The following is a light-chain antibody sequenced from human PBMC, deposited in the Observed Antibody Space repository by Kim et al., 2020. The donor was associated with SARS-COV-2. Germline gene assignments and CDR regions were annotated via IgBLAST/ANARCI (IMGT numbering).Light chain of an antibody. CDR1: QDISSA. CDR2: GVF. V-gene: IGKV1-13*02. CDR3: QQFNSYPLT. Sequence: SASVGDRVTITCRASQDISSALGWYQQKTGKAPKLIYGVFSLESGVPSRFSASGSGTDFTLTIGSLQPEDFATYYCQQFNSYPLTFGGGTKVDIK. J-gene: IGKJ4*01.